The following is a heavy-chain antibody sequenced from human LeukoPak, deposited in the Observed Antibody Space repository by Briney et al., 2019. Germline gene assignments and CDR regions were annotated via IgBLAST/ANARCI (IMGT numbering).Heavy chain of an antibody. CDR2: IYYSGST. V-gene: IGHV4-31*03. CDR3: AGWASVVIWNNGMDV. J-gene: IGHJ6*02. CDR1: GGSISSGGYY. Sequence: SQTLSLTCTDSGGSISSGGYYWSWIRQHPGKGLEWIGYIYYSGSTYYNPSLKSRVTISVDTSKNQFSLKLSSVTAADTAVYYCAGWASVVIWNNGMDVWGQGTTVTVSS. D-gene: IGHD3-22*01.